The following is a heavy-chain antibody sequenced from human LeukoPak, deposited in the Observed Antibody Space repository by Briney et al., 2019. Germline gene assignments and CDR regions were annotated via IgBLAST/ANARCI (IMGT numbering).Heavy chain of an antibody. J-gene: IGHJ6*03. CDR3: ARDHRPEIQYYYMDV. D-gene: IGHD1-14*01. CDR1: GFSLSNYG. CDR2: LLYDGNTK. V-gene: IGHV3-33*01. Sequence: GGSLRLSCAASGFSLSNYGVHWVRQAPGKGLEWVAALLYDGNTKHYADSVKGRFTISRDISKNTFYLQMNSLTAEDTAVYYCARDHRPEIQYYYMDVWGKGTTVAVSS.